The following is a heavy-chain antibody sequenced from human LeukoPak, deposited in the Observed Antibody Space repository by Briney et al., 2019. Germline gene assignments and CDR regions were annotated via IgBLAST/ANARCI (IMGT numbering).Heavy chain of an antibody. Sequence: GGSLRLSCAASGFTFSSYWMSWVRQAPGKGLEWVSAISGSGGSTYYADSVKGRFTISRDNSKNTLYLQMNSLRAEDTAVYYCARDDDSSGYLIDYWGQGTLVTVSS. CDR1: GFTFSSYW. CDR3: ARDDDSSGYLIDY. D-gene: IGHD3-22*01. CDR2: ISGSGGST. J-gene: IGHJ4*02. V-gene: IGHV3-23*01.